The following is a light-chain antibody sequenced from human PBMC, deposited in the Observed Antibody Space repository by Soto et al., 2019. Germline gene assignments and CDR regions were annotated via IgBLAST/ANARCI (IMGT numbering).Light chain of an antibody. CDR3: HRYASSRT. V-gene: IGKV3-20*01. CDR1: QSVSSRY. J-gene: IGKJ1*01. CDR2: AAS. Sequence: EIVLTQSPVTLSLSPGERATLSCRASQSVSSRYFAWYQQKPGQAPRLLIYAASSRAAGIPDRFSGSGSGTDFSLTISRLEPEDFAVYYCHRYASSRTFGPGTKVE.